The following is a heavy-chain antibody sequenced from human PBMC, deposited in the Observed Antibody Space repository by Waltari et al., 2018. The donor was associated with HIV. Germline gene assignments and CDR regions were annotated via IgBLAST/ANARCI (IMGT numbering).Heavy chain of an antibody. Sequence: QVELHQWGAGLLKPSETLSLKCAVYDEYDYDDSFRGGSLRGSPRANYWTGIRQSRREVMKWSGEIFYHVRPNNNPSVHRRVTMSVDTAYKHFDQELGSVTAADTAVYDCARGVGLDYVWGSYPDKWGQGTLVTVSA. CDR3: ARGVGLDYVWGSYPDK. V-gene: IGHV4-34*01. CDR1: DEYDYDDSFRGGSLRGSPRANY. D-gene: IGHD3-16*02. CDR2: IFYHVRP. J-gene: IGHJ4*02.